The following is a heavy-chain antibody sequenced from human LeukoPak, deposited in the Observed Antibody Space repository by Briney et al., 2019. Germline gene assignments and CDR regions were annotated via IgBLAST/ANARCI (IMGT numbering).Heavy chain of an antibody. CDR1: GGSFSGYY. D-gene: IGHD2-2*01. J-gene: IGHJ5*02. V-gene: IGHV4-34*09. Sequence: SETLSLTCAVYGGSFSGYYWSWIRQPPGKGLEWIGEINHSGSTYYNPSLKSRVTISVDTSKNQFYLKMSSVTAADAAVYYCARDPGCSSTSCEWGWFDPWGQGTLVTVSS. CDR3: ARDPGCSSTSCEWGWFDP. CDR2: INHSGST.